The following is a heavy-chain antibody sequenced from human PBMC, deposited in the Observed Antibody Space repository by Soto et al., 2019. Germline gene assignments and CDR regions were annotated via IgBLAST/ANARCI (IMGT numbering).Heavy chain of an antibody. J-gene: IGHJ3*02. D-gene: IGHD4-17*01. V-gene: IGHV5-51*01. Sequence: GESLKISKKGSGYSFTSYWIGWVRQMPGEGLEWMGIIYPGDSDTRYSPSFQGQVTISADKSISTAYLQWSSLKASDTAMYYCVSGYYYGDYENAFDIWGQGTMVTVSS. CDR3: VSGYYYGDYENAFDI. CDR1: GYSFTSYW. CDR2: IYPGDSDT.